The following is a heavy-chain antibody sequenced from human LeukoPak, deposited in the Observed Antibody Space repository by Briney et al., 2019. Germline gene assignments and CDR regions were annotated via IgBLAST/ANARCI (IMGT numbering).Heavy chain of an antibody. CDR3: ARPRSFYCSSTSCIGGWFDP. Sequence: SETLSLTCAVYGGSFSGYYWSWIRQPPGKGLEWIGEINHSGSTNYNPSLKSRVTISVDTSKNQFSLKLSSVTAADTAVYYCARPRSFYCSSTSCIGGWFDPWGQGTLATVSS. V-gene: IGHV4-34*01. CDR2: INHSGST. CDR1: GGSFSGYY. J-gene: IGHJ5*02. D-gene: IGHD2-2*01.